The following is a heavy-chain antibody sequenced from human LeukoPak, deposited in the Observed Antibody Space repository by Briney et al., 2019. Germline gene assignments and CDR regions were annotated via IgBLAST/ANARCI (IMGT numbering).Heavy chain of an antibody. Sequence: GGSLRLSCAASGFTFSSYGMHWVRQAPGRGLEWVAVISYDGSNKYYADSVKGRFTISRDNSKNTLYLQMNSLRAEDTAVYYCAKEGGRFAFGNWFDPWGQGTLVTVSS. D-gene: IGHD3-10*01. V-gene: IGHV3-30*18. CDR1: GFTFSSYG. J-gene: IGHJ5*02. CDR2: ISYDGSNK. CDR3: AKEGGRFAFGNWFDP.